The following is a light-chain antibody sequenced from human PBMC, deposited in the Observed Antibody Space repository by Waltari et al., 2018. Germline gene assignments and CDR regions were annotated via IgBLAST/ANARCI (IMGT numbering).Light chain of an antibody. V-gene: IGKV3-20*01. CDR3: QQYAASVVT. CDR2: GAS. Sequence: EIVLTQSPGTLSLSPGERATLSCRASQTSSSSYLAWYQQRPGQAPSLLIYGASSRATGISDRFSGSGSGTDFTLTISGLEPEDFAVYYCQQYAASVVTFGGGTKVEIK. J-gene: IGKJ4*01. CDR1: QTSSSSY.